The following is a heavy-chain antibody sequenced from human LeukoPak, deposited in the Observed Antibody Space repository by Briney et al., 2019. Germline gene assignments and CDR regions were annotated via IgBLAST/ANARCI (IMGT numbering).Heavy chain of an antibody. J-gene: IGHJ4*02. CDR2: IYYSGST. V-gene: IGHV4-59*01. CDR1: GGSISSYY. D-gene: IGHD3-3*01. CDR3: ARERRFLEWLPEDYFDY. Sequence: SETLSLTCTVSGGSISSYYWSWIRQPPGKGLEWIGYIYYSGSTNYNPSLKSRVTISVDTSKNQFSLKLSPVTAADTAVYYCARERRFLEWLPEDYFDYWGQGTLVTVSS.